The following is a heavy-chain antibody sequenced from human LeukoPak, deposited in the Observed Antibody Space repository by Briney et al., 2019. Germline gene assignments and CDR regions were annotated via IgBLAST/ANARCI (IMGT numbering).Heavy chain of an antibody. Sequence: GGSLRLSCAPSGFTFSSYAMSWVRQAPGKGLEWVAVISGGGSGTYYADSVRGRFTISRDNSKNTLYLQMNSLRAEDTAVYYCARSSSGWYYYWGQGIMVTVPS. V-gene: IGHV3-23*01. CDR3: ARSSSGWYYY. CDR2: ISGGGSGT. CDR1: GFTFSSYA. D-gene: IGHD6-19*01. J-gene: IGHJ4*02.